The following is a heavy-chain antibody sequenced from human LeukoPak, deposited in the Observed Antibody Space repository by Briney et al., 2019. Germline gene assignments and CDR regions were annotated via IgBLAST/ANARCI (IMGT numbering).Heavy chain of an antibody. CDR2: IGTAGDT. Sequence: GGSLRLSCAASGFTFSTYDMHWVRQATGKGLEWVSTIGTAGDTYYPDSVKGRFTISRENAKNSLYLQVNSLRAGDTAVYYCASLTGTTFANWFDPWGQGTLVTVSS. V-gene: IGHV3-13*01. CDR1: GFTFSTYD. D-gene: IGHD1-7*01. J-gene: IGHJ5*02. CDR3: ASLTGTTFANWFDP.